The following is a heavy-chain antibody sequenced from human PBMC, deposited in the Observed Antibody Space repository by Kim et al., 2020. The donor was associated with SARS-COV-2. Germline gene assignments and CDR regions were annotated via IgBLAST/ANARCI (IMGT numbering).Heavy chain of an antibody. J-gene: IGHJ5*02. CDR1: GFTFSSYS. CDR3: ARERDYISPLGEVTWFDP. Sequence: GGSLRLSCAASGFTFSSYSMNWVRQAPGKGLEWVSYISSSSSTIYYADSVKGRFTISRDNAKNSLYLQMNSLRDEDTAVYYCARERDYISPLGEVTWFDPWGQGTLVTVSS. D-gene: IGHD3-16*01. CDR2: ISSSSSTI. V-gene: IGHV3-48*02.